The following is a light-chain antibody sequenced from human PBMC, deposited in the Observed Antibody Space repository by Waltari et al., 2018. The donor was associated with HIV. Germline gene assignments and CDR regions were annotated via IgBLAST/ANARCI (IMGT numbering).Light chain of an antibody. CDR2: EVS. Sequence: QSALTQPASVSASPGQSITISCTGPSRDVGSYNLVSWYQQHPGKAPKLMIYEVSERPSGISNRFSGSKSGNTASLTISGLQAGDEADYYCCSYAGSTTYVFGTGTKVTVL. J-gene: IGLJ1*01. V-gene: IGLV2-23*02. CDR3: CSYAGSTTYV. CDR1: SRDVGSYNL.